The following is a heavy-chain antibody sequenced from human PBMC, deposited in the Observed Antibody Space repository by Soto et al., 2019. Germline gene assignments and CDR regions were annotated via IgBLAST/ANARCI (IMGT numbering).Heavy chain of an antibody. CDR1: GGTFSSYA. J-gene: IGHJ4*02. Sequence: QVQLVQSGAEVKKPGSSVKVSCKASGGTFSSYAISWVRQAPGQGLEWMGGIIPIFGTANYAQKFQGRVTITADESTITAYMELSSLRSEDTAVYYCARATRPYCSGGSCYSSHDYWGQGTLVTVSS. CDR2: IIPIFGTA. V-gene: IGHV1-69*12. D-gene: IGHD2-15*01. CDR3: ARATRPYCSGGSCYSSHDY.